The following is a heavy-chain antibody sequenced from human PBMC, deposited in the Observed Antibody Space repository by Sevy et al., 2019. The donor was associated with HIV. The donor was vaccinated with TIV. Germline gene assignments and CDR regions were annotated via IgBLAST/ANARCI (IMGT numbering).Heavy chain of an antibody. CDR2: MSGRGDSR. CDR1: GFRFGSQA. Sequence: GGSLRLSCVGSGFRFGSQAMSWVRQAPGKGLEWVSGMSGRGDSRGYAHSVKGRFTMSRDNSKNTVYLQMNSLTAEDTALYYCAKDVPDKSWYDDFGSGSPCFDYWGRGILVTVSS. D-gene: IGHD3-3*01. V-gene: IGHV3-23*01. J-gene: IGHJ4*01. CDR3: AKDVPDKSWYDDFGSGSPCFDY.